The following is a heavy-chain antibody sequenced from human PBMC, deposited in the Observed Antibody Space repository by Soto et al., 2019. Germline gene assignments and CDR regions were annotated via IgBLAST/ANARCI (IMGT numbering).Heavy chain of an antibody. CDR1: GFTFSGYA. V-gene: IGHV3-23*01. Sequence: GGSLRLSCAASGFTFSGYAMSWVRQAPGKGLEWVSAISGSGGSTYYADSVKGRFTISRDNSKNTLYLQMNSLRAEDTAVYYCARYDILTGPYRGFDPWGQGTLVTVSS. CDR3: ARYDILTGPYRGFDP. CDR2: ISGSGGST. D-gene: IGHD3-9*01. J-gene: IGHJ5*02.